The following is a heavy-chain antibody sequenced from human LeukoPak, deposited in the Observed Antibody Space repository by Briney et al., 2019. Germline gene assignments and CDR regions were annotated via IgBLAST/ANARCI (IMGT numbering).Heavy chain of an antibody. CDR3: ARDHEEYCSSTSCLKSYYYYGMDV. V-gene: IGHV4-31*03. CDR1: GGSISSGGYY. Sequence: SETLSLTCTVSGGSISSGGYYWSWIRQHPGKGLEWIGYIYYSGSTYYNPSLKSRVTISVDKSKNQFSLKLSSVTAADTAVYYCARDHEEYCSSTSCLKSYYYYGMDVWGQGTTVTVSS. CDR2: IYYSGST. J-gene: IGHJ6*02. D-gene: IGHD2-2*01.